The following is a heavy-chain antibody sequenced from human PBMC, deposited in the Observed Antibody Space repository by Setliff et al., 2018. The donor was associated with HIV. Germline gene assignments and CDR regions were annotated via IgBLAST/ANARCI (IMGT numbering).Heavy chain of an antibody. CDR3: AREGPYYYDSSGYYFDY. CDR1: GGSISSYY. D-gene: IGHD3-22*01. V-gene: IGHV4-4*07. J-gene: IGHJ4*02. CDR2: IYYSGST. Sequence: PSETLSLTCTVSGGSISSYYWSWIRQPAGKGLEWTGRIYYSGSTYYNPSLKSRVTISVDTSKNQFSLKLSSVTAADTAVYYCAREGPYYYDSSGYYFDYWGQGTLVTVSS.